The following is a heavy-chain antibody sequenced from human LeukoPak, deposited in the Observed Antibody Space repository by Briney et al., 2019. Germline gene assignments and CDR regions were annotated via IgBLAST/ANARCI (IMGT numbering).Heavy chain of an antibody. CDR2: MYHSGST. Sequence: SETLSLACTVSGYSISSGHYWGWIRQPPGKGLEWIGSMYHSGSTYYNPPLKSRVTISEDTSKNQFSLKLRSVTAADTAVYYCARGPRFGELLWHWFDPWGQGTLVTVSS. CDR1: GYSISSGHY. CDR3: ARGPRFGELLWHWFDP. D-gene: IGHD3-10*01. V-gene: IGHV4-38-2*02. J-gene: IGHJ5*02.